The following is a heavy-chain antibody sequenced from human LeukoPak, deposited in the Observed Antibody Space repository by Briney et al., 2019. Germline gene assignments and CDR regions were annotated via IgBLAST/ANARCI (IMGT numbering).Heavy chain of an antibody. D-gene: IGHD3-9*01. CDR1: GYTFTNYD. CDR2: MGSNSGDT. Sequence: ASVKVSCKASGYTFTNYDINWVRQATGQGLEWMGWMGSNSGDTGYAQKFQDRVTMTRDAFISTAYMELNNVRSEDTAVYYCVRGPPDWGFDYWGQGTLVTVSS. J-gene: IGHJ4*02. V-gene: IGHV1-8*01. CDR3: VRGPPDWGFDY.